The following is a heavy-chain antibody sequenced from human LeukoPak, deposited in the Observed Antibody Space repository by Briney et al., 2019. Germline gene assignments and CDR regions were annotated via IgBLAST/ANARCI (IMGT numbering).Heavy chain of an antibody. J-gene: IGHJ4*02. Sequence: ASVKVSCKASGGTFSSYAISWVRQAPGQGLEWMGGIIPIFGTANYAQKFQGRVTITADESTSTAYMELSSLRSEDTAAYYCAGTWIQLWFKGPGEYYFDYWGQGTLVTVSS. D-gene: IGHD5-18*01. V-gene: IGHV1-69*13. CDR2: IIPIFGTA. CDR3: AGTWIQLWFKGPGEYYFDY. CDR1: GGTFSSYA.